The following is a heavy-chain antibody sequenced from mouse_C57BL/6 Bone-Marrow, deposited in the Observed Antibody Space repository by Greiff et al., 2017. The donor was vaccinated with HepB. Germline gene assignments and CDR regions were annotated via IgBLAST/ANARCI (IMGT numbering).Heavy chain of an antibody. V-gene: IGHV2-2*01. J-gene: IGHJ4*01. Sequence: VKLMESGPGLVQPSQSLSITCTVSGFSLTSYGVHWVRQSPGKGLEWLGVIWSGGSTDYNAAFISRLSISKDNSKSQVFFKMNSLQADDTAIYYCARPPHYYGSSYRMDYWGQGTSVTVSS. D-gene: IGHD1-1*01. CDR1: GFSLTSYG. CDR3: ARPPHYYGSSYRMDY. CDR2: IWSGGST.